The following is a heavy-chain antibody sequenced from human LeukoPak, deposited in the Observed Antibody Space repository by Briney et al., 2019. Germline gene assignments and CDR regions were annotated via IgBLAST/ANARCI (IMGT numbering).Heavy chain of an antibody. CDR1: GFTFSDYY. J-gene: IGHJ5*02. V-gene: IGHV3-23*01. D-gene: IGHD6-13*01. CDR3: AKRYSSSWLNWFDP. Sequence: GGSLRLSCAASGFTFSDYYMSWVRQAPGKGLEWVSAISGSGGSTYYADSVKGRFTISRDNSKNTLYLQMNSLRAEDTAVYYCAKRYSSSWLNWFDPWGQGTLVTVSS. CDR2: ISGSGGST.